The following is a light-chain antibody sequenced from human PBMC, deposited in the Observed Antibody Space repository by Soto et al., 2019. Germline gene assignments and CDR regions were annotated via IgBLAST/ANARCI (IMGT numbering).Light chain of an antibody. CDR1: NSNIGSNF. CDR3: ATWDDALSGWV. CDR2: RND. Sequence: QSVLTQPPSASGTPGQGITISCSGRNSNIGSNFVYWYQQFPGQAPRLLIYRNDQRPSRVPERFSGSKSGTSASLAISVLRSEDESDYYCATWDDALSGWVFGGGTKLTVL. J-gene: IGLJ3*02. V-gene: IGLV1-47*01.